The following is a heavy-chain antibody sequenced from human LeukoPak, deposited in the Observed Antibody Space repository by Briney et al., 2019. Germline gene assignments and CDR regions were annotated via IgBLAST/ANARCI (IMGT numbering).Heavy chain of an antibody. CDR1: GFTVSTNY. D-gene: IGHD6-6*01. CDR2: IYSSGST. V-gene: IGHV3-66*03. Sequence: GGSLRLTCAASGFTVSTNYMSWVRQAPGKGLEWVSVIYSSGSTYYAYSVKGRFTIFRDNSKNTLYLQMNSLRAEDTAVYYCARDGGLAPYSSSTPFDYWGQGTLVTVSS. CDR3: ARDGGLAPYSSSTPFDY. J-gene: IGHJ4*02.